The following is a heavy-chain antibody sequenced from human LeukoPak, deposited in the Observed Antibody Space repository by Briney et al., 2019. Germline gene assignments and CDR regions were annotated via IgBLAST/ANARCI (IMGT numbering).Heavy chain of an antibody. CDR3: AKGLIGTTWGFFDY. Sequence: GGPQRLSCAASGFTFSSCGMHWVRKAPDKGVEWVSFISFEGTTKYCADSVRGLFTLSRDNSKKTLSLQLDSLRAGDAAVYYCAKGLIGTTWGFFDYWGKGNLVTVSS. CDR2: ISFEGTTK. D-gene: IGHD2/OR15-2a*01. J-gene: IGHJ4*02. CDR1: GFTFSSCG. V-gene: IGHV3-30*18.